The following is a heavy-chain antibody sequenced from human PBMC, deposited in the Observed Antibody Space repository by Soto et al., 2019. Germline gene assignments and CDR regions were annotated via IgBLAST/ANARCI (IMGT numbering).Heavy chain of an antibody. CDR2: IKQDGSEK. CDR1: GFRFADYT. V-gene: IGHV3-7*03. Sequence: GGSLRLSCAASGFRFADYTMHWVRQAPGKGLEWVANIKQDGSEKYYVDSVKGRFTISRDNAKNSLYLQMNSLRAEDTAVYYCAGDGSIGLDYWGQGTLVTAPQ. CDR3: AGDGSIGLDY. D-gene: IGHD1-26*01. J-gene: IGHJ4*02.